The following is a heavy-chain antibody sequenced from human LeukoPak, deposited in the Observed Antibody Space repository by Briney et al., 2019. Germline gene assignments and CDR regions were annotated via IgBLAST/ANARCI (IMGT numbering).Heavy chain of an antibody. Sequence: ASVEVSCKASGGTFSSYAISWVRQAPGQGLEWMGRIIPILGIANFAQKLQGRVTLTTDTSTGTAYMELRSLRSDDTAVYYCAGYYYDSSGYXXXWFDPWGQGTLVTVSS. CDR2: IIPILGIA. J-gene: IGHJ5*02. D-gene: IGHD3-22*01. CDR3: AGYYYDSSGYXXXWFDP. CDR1: GGTFSSYA. V-gene: IGHV1-69*04.